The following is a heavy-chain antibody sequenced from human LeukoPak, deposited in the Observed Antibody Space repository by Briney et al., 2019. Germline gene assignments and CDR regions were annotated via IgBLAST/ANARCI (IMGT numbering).Heavy chain of an antibody. V-gene: IGHV7-4-1*02. J-gene: IGHJ4*02. Sequence: ASVKVSCKASGYTFTNYAIKWVRQAPGQGLEWMGWINTNTGNPTYAQGFTGRFVFSLDTSVTTAYLQISSLKAEDTAVYYCARVDSSSWHGYFDYWGQGTLVTVSS. CDR3: ARVDSSSWHGYFDY. CDR1: GYTFTNYA. D-gene: IGHD6-13*01. CDR2: INTNTGNP.